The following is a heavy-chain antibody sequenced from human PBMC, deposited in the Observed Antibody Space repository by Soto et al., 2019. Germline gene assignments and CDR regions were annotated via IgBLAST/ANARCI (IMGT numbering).Heavy chain of an antibody. D-gene: IGHD2-2*01. J-gene: IGHJ6*02. CDR3: TKWSRLCSGTSCFYFYAMDV. CDR1: GFSFGAYA. Sequence: EEQLLESGGGLVQPGGSLRLSCAASGFSFGAYAMSWVRPAPGKGLEWVSTISGSSGGIYYAGSARGRFTISRDNSKNTLSLQLNSLRAEDTAVYYCTKWSRLCSGTSCFYFYAMDVWGQGTTVTVSS. V-gene: IGHV3-23*01. CDR2: ISGSSGGI.